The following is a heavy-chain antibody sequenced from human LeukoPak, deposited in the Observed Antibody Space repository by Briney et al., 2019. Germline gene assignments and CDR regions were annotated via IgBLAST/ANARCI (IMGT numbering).Heavy chain of an antibody. CDR1: GFTFSNAW. CDR3: ARDVHSGAFDY. D-gene: IGHD6-19*01. Sequence: GGSLRLSCAASGFTFSNAWMSWVRQAPGKGLEWVANIHEDGSDKYYVDSVKGRFTISRDNAKNSLYLQMNSLRAEDTAVYYCARDVHSGAFDYWGQGTLVTVSS. V-gene: IGHV3-7*01. CDR2: IHEDGSDK. J-gene: IGHJ4*02.